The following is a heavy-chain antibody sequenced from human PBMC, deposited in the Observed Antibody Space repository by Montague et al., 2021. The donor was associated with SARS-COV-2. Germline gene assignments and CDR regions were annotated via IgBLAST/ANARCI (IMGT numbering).Heavy chain of an antibody. CDR2: IYYSGST. V-gene: IGHV4-59*01. D-gene: IGHD2-8*01. J-gene: IGHJ6*02. Sequence: SETLSLTCTVCGGSISGFYWSWIRQPPGKGLEWIGYIYYSGSTKYNPSLESRVAVSVDRSENQVSLQLTSVTAADTAVYYCARPLWSCTNGVCRTYYYYALDVWGQGTTVTVSS. CDR3: ARPLWSCTNGVCRTYYYYALDV. CDR1: GGSISGFY.